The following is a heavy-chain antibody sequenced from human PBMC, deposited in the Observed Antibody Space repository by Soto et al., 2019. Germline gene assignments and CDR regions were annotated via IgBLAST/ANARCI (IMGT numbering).Heavy chain of an antibody. CDR1: GFAFTSYY. V-gene: IGHV1-46*03. CDR2: INPSGGST. J-gene: IGHJ4*02. Sequence: GASVEPCSKASGFAFTSYYMHWVRQSPGQGLEWMGIINPSGGSTSYAQKFQGRVTMTRDTSTSTVYMELSSLRSEDTAVYYCASTRPSVLVQLLDYWGQGTLDTVSS. D-gene: IGHD6-13*01. CDR3: ASTRPSVLVQLLDY.